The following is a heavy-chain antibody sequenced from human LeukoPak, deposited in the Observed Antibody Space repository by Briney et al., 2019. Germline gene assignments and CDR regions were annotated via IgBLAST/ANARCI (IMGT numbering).Heavy chain of an antibody. J-gene: IGHJ6*02. CDR3: AKDIKGRDYGDYWNHYYYYYGMDV. Sequence: ASVKVSCKVSGYTLTELSMHWVRQAPGKGLEWMGGFDPEDGETIYAQKFQGRVTMTEDTSTDTAYMELSSLRSEDTALYYCAKDIKGRDYGDYWNHYYYYYGMDVWGQGTTVTVSS. D-gene: IGHD4-17*01. CDR1: GYTLTELS. V-gene: IGHV1-24*01. CDR2: FDPEDGET.